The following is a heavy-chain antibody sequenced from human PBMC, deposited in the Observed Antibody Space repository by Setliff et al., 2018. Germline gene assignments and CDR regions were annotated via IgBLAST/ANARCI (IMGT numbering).Heavy chain of an antibody. CDR3: ARAPGDYASSGYYSFDY. CDR1: GGSVRGYY. J-gene: IGHJ4*02. V-gene: IGHV4-59*08. Sequence: SETLSLTCTVSGGSVRGYYWSWIRQPPGKGLEWSGYMYYSGDTNYNPSLKSRVTISVGTSKNQFSLELRSVNAADTAVYYCARAPGDYASSGYYSFDYWGQGTLVTVSS. D-gene: IGHD3-22*01. CDR2: MYYSGDT.